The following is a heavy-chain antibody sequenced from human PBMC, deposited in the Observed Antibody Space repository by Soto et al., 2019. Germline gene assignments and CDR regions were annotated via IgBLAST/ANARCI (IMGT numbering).Heavy chain of an antibody. CDR3: ARDTGDGTFDF. CDR2: INAGYGNT. V-gene: IGHV1-3*01. J-gene: IGHJ4*02. D-gene: IGHD7-27*01. Sequence: ASVKVTCKASGYTFSSYAMHWVRQAPGQRLEWMGWINAGYGNTKSSQKFQDRVTISRDTSASTAYMELTSLRSEDTAVYYCARDTGDGTFDFWGQGTLVTVSS. CDR1: GYTFSSYA.